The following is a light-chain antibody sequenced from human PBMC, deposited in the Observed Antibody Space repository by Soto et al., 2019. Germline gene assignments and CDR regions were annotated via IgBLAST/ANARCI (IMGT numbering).Light chain of an antibody. V-gene: IGKV1-13*02. J-gene: IGKJ4*01. CDR1: QGISSA. Sequence: AIQLTQSPSSLSASVGDRVTITRRASQGISSAIVWYQQKTGKGPKLLIYDASTLESGVPSRFSGSGSGTDFTLTISSLQPEDFATYYCQQFNSFPLTFGGGTKVEIK. CDR3: QQFNSFPLT. CDR2: DAS.